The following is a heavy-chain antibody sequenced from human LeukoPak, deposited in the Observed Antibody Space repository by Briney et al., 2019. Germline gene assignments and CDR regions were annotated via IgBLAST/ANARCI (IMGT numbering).Heavy chain of an antibody. V-gene: IGHV3-21*04. J-gene: IGHJ4*02. Sequence: GGSLRLSCAASGFTFSSYSMNWVRQAPGKGLEWVSSISSSSSNTYYADSVKGRFTISRDNSKNTLYLQMNSLRAEDTAVYYCAKDPYGDSFSYWGQGTLVTVSS. CDR1: GFTFSSYS. D-gene: IGHD4-17*01. CDR2: ISSSSSNT. CDR3: AKDPYGDSFSY.